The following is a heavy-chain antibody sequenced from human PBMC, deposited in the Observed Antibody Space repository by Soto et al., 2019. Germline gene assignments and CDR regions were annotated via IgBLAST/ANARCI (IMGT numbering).Heavy chain of an antibody. D-gene: IGHD3-16*01. J-gene: IGHJ4*02. V-gene: IGHV3-64*04. CDR1: GFTFSSYA. CDR3: ARVRYYDRNFDY. Sequence: GGSLRLSCSASGFTFSSYAMHWVRQAPGKGLECVSGIKNNGGGTYYVDPVKGRFTISRDNAKNTVYLQMNSLRAEDTAVYYCARVRYYDRNFDYWGQGTLVTVSS. CDR2: IKNNGGGT.